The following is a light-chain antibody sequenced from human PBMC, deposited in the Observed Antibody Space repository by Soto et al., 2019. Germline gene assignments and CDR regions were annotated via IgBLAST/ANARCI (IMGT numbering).Light chain of an antibody. Sequence: EIVLTQSPGTLSLSPGDRATLSCRASQSVRGSSLAWYQQKPGQAPSLLIYSASSRATGIPDRFSGSGSGTDFTLTISRLEPEDFAVYYCQQHGSSPVTFGQGTKLEIK. CDR1: QSVRGSS. V-gene: IGKV3-20*01. CDR3: QQHGSSPVT. CDR2: SAS. J-gene: IGKJ2*01.